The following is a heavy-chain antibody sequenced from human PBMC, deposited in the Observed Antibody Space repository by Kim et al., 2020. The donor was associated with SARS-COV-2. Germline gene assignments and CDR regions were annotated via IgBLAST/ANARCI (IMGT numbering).Heavy chain of an antibody. D-gene: IGHD1-26*01. V-gene: IGHV3-7*01. CDR3: VRDMWD. CDR2: INQDGSEK. J-gene: IGHJ4*02. CDR1: GFTLTSFW. Sequence: GGSLRLSCAGSGFTLTSFWMTWVRQAPGKGLEWVANINQDGSEKYYVDSVKGRFTISRDNAKNSLFLQMNSLRAEDTAVYYCVRDMWDWGQGTLVTVSS.